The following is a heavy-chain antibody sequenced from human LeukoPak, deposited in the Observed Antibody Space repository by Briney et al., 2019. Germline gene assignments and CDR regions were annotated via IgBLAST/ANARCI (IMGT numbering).Heavy chain of an antibody. V-gene: IGHV1-2*02. Sequence: GASATVSCKTSGFRLTDYYFHWVRQAPGQGLEWMGWIRGDTGDTDSPQKFQGRVTMTRDTSMNTAYMELSRLTFDDTAMYFCARVRGNSCDYWGQGTLVTVSS. J-gene: IGHJ4*02. CDR2: IRGDTGDT. D-gene: IGHD6-13*01. CDR3: ARVRGNSCDY. CDR1: GFRLTDYY.